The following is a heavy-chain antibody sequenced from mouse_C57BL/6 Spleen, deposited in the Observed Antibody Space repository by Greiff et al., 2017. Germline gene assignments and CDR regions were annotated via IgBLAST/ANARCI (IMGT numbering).Heavy chain of an antibody. J-gene: IGHJ4*01. CDR3: AFYYGSRGYAMDY. V-gene: IGHV1-69*01. Sequence: KQSCKASGYTFTSYWMHWVKQRPGQGLEWIGEIDPSDSYTNYNQKFKGKSTLTVDKSSSTAYMQLSSLTSEDSAVYYCAFYYGSRGYAMDYWGQGTSVTVSS. CDR2: IDPSDSYT. CDR1: GYTFTSYW. D-gene: IGHD1-1*01.